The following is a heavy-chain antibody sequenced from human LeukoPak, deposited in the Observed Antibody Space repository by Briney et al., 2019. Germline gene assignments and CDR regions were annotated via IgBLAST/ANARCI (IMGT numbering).Heavy chain of an antibody. V-gene: IGHV1-69*13. J-gene: IGHJ3*02. CDR3: ARALDYGGYDDAFDI. CDR1: GGTFSSYA. Sequence: ASVKVSCKASGGTFSSYAISWVRQAPGQGLEWMGGIIPIFGTANYAQKFQGRVTITADESTSTAYMELSSLRSEDTAVYYCARALDYGGYDDAFDIWGQGTMVTVSS. CDR2: IIPIFGTA. D-gene: IGHD4-17*01.